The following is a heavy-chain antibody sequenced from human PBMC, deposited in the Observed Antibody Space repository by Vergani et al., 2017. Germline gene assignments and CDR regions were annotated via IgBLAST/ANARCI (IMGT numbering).Heavy chain of an antibody. CDR2: INNDGHT. Sequence: QVQLQQWGAGVVKPSGTLSLTCAVFGESFSSFYWSWIRQPPGKGLEWIGKINNDGHTNYYPSLWSRFTVSRDTAKNQFSLNLMSVTAADTAMYYCTVRPRINLVGGEIVTKRTFDYWSQGSLVTVSS. D-gene: IGHD3-10*01. J-gene: IGHJ4*01. CDR1: GESFSSFY. CDR3: TVRPRINLVGGEIVTKRTFDY. V-gene: IGHV4-34*02.